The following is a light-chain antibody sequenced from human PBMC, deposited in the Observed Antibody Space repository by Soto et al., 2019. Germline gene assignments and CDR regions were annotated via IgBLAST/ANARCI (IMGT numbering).Light chain of an antibody. Sequence: IVMAQSPGTLSLSPGERATFSCRASQSLTTNYLAWYQHKPGQAPRLLIYGASSRATGIPDRFSGSGSGTDFTLTIRRLEPEDFAVYYCQQYSSSPSITFGQGTRLEIK. CDR1: QSLTTNY. CDR2: GAS. V-gene: IGKV3-20*01. CDR3: QQYSSSPSIT. J-gene: IGKJ5*01.